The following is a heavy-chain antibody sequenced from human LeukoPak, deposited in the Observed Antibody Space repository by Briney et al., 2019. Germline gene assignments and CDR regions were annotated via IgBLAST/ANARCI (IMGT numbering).Heavy chain of an antibody. CDR1: GYTFSGYY. D-gene: IGHD2-21*02. Sequence: ASLKVSCTASGYTFSGYYMHWVRQAPGQELTWMGWINPNTGVTNYAQKFQGRVTMTRATSINTAYMELDRLTSDDTAIYYCARSYCGGDCYWTIDYWGRGTLVTVSS. CDR3: ARSYCGGDCYWTIDY. V-gene: IGHV1-2*02. J-gene: IGHJ4*02. CDR2: INPNTGVT.